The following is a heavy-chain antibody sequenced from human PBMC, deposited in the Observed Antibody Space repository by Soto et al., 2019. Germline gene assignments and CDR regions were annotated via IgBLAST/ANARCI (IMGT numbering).Heavy chain of an antibody. CDR2: ISGSGGST. V-gene: IGHV3-23*01. CDR1: GFTFSSYA. CDR3: ARDPPNLWFGELPMDV. J-gene: IGHJ6*02. D-gene: IGHD3-10*01. Sequence: GGSLRLSCAASGFTFSSYAMSWVRQAPGKGLEWVSAISGSGGSTYYADSVKGRFTISRDNSKNTLYLQMNSLRAEDTAVYYCARDPPNLWFGELPMDVWGQGTTVTVSS.